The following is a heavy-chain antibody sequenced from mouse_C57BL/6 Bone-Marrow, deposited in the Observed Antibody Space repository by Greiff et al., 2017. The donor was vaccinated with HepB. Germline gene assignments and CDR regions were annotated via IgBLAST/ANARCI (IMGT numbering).Heavy chain of an antibody. D-gene: IGHD4-1*01. V-gene: IGHV5-17*01. Sequence: EVKLMESGGGLVKPGGSLKLSCAASGFTFSDYGMHWVLQAPEKGLEWVAYISSGSSTIYYADTVKGRFTISRDNAKNTLFLQMTSLRSEDTAMYYCARQNWAWFAYWGQGTLVTVSA. CDR3: ARQNWAWFAY. J-gene: IGHJ3*01. CDR2: ISSGSSTI. CDR1: GFTFSDYG.